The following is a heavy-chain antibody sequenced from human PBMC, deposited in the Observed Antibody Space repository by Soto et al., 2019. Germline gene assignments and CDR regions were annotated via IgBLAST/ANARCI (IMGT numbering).Heavy chain of an antibody. Sequence: SETLSLTCTVSGGSIDSYYWSWIRQPPGKGLEWIGYVHFSGSTNHNPSLKSRVALSLDTSKNQFSLRLSSVAAADSAVYYCARGGLEYYGLHYFDSWGQGALVTVSS. D-gene: IGHD4-17*01. V-gene: IGHV4-59*01. CDR2: VHFSGST. J-gene: IGHJ4*02. CDR3: ARGGLEYYGLHYFDS. CDR1: GGSIDSYY.